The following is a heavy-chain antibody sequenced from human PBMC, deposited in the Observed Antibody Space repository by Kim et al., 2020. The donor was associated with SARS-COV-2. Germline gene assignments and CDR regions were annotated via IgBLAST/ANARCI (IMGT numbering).Heavy chain of an antibody. CDR1: GYTFTSYV. Sequence: ASVKVSCKASGYTFTSYVMHWVRQAPGQGLEWMGWINTNTGNPTYAQGFTGRFVFSLDTSVSTAYLQISSLKAEDTAVYYCARGTPMVRGVITPPYYYGMDGWGQGTTVTVSS. CDR3: ARGTPMVRGVITPPYYYGMDG. D-gene: IGHD3-10*01. CDR2: INTNTGNP. J-gene: IGHJ6*02. V-gene: IGHV7-4-1*02.